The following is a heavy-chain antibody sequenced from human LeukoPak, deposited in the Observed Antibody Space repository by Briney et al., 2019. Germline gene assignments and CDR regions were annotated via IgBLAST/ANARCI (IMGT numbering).Heavy chain of an antibody. CDR2: IYYSGST. Sequence: SETLPLTCTVSGGSIGSHLFYWAWIRQPPGKGLEWIGSIYYSGSTYYNPSLMGRVTISVDTSQNQFSVRLTSVTAADTAVYYCASMVRGVIVGPNYYSYYMDVWGPGATVTVS. V-gene: IGHV4-39*01. CDR1: GGSIGSHLFY. CDR3: ASMVRGVIVGPNYYSYYMDV. J-gene: IGHJ6*03. D-gene: IGHD3-10*01.